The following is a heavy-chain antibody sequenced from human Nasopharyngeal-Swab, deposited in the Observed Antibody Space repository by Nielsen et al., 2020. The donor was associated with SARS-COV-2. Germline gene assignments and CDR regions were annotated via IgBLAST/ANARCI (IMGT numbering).Heavy chain of an antibody. CDR1: GYTFTSDG. D-gene: IGHD2-2*01. J-gene: IGHJ5*02. V-gene: IGHV1-18*01. CDR3: ARDQGFTSSYWFDP. CDR2: ISGYNGFT. Sequence: ASVKVSCKASGYTFTSDGISWVRQAPGQGLEWMGWISGYNGFTNYGQEFQGRVTMTTDTSTSTAYMELRSLTSDDTAVYYCARDQGFTSSYWFDPWGQGTLVTVSS.